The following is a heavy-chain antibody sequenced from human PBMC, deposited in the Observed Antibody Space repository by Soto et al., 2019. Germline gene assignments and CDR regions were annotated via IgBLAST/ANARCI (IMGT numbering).Heavy chain of an antibody. J-gene: IGHJ6*02. CDR1: GFTFSSYS. Sequence: GGSLRLSCAASGFTFSSYSMDWVRQAPGKGLEWVSYISSSSTIYYADSVKGRFTISRDNAKNSLYLQMNSLRAEDTAVYYCARYTCCGGDCYIPTYGMDVWGQGTTVTVSS. D-gene: IGHD2-21*02. CDR2: ISSSSTI. V-gene: IGHV3-48*01. CDR3: ARYTCCGGDCYIPTYGMDV.